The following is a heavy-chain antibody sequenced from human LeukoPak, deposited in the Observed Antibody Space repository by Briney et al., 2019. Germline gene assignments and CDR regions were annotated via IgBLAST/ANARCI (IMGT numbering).Heavy chain of an antibody. V-gene: IGHV1-8*01. CDR1: GYSFISYD. D-gene: IGHD5-12*01. CDR3: ARNLARTGDFDY. J-gene: IGHJ4*02. CDR2: MNPNSGST. Sequence: ASVKVSCKASGYSFISYDINWVRQATGQGLEWLGWMNPNSGSTGYAQNFQGGVSMTRDTSISTAYMELSNLGSEDTAVYYCARNLARTGDFDYWGQGTLVTVSS.